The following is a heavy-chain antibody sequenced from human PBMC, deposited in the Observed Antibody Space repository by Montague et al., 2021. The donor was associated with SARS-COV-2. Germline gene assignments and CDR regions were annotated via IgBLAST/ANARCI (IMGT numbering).Heavy chain of an antibody. Sequence: SETLSLTCSVYGVSFSSYYYYWTRIRRPTGKGLEWISYIYFTGYNIPNPTLEGRVSTSIDKSKNHVSLRLTSATPADTVVYYCAREVVGVKTNWLDTWGQGTLVTVSS. CDR1: GVSFSSYYYY. CDR3: AREVVGVKTNWLDT. CDR2: IYFTGYN. D-gene: IGHD2-21*01. V-gene: IGHV4-61*03. J-gene: IGHJ5*02.